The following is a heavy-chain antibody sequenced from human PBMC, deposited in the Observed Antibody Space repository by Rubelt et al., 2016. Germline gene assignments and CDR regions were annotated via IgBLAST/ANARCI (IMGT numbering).Heavy chain of an antibody. CDR3: ARGKEGLGVTMMDY. CDR2: INHSGST. V-gene: IGHV4-34*01. J-gene: IGHJ4*02. Sequence: QVQLQQWGAGLLKPSETLSLTCAVYGGSFSGYYWSWIRQPPGKGLEWIGEINHSGSTNYNPSFKSRVTISVDTSKNQFSLKLSSVTAADTAVYYCARGKEGLGVTMMDYWGQGTLVTVSS. CDR1: GGSFSGYY. D-gene: IGHD3-22*01.